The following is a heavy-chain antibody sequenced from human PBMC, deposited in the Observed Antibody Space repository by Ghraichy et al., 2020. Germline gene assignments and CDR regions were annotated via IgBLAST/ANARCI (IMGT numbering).Heavy chain of an antibody. CDR3: ARDARYSGSYAPQPPAFDI. D-gene: IGHD1-26*01. V-gene: IGHV4-59*01. CDR1: GGSISSYY. Sequence: SETLSLTCTVSGGSISSYYWSCIRQPPGKGLEWIGYIYYSGITNYNPSLKSRVTISVDTSKNQFSLKLSSVTAADTAVYYCARDARYSGSYAPQPPAFDIWGQGTMVTVSS. CDR2: IYYSGIT. J-gene: IGHJ3*02.